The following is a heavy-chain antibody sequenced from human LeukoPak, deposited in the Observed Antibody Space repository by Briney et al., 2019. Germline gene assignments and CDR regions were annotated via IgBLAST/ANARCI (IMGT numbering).Heavy chain of an antibody. J-gene: IGHJ4*02. Sequence: PSETLSLTCAVYGGSFSGYYWSWIRQPPGKGLEWIGEINHSGSTNYNPSLKSRVTISVDTSKNQFSLKLSSVTAADTAVYYCARDRYCSGGSCLDYWGQGTLVTVSS. D-gene: IGHD2-15*01. CDR3: ARDRYCSGGSCLDY. V-gene: IGHV4-34*01. CDR1: GGSFSGYY. CDR2: INHSGST.